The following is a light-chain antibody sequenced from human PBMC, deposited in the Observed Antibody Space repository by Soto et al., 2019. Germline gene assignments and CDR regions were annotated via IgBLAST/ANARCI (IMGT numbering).Light chain of an antibody. CDR1: SSDVGGYNY. Sequence: QSVLTQPPSASGSPGQSVTISCTGTSSDVGGYNYVSWYQQHPGKAPKPMIYEVSKRPSGVRDRFSGFKSGNTASLTVSGLQAEDEADYYCSSYAGSNNMVFGGGTKLTVL. CDR3: SSYAGSNNMV. CDR2: EVS. J-gene: IGLJ2*01. V-gene: IGLV2-8*01.